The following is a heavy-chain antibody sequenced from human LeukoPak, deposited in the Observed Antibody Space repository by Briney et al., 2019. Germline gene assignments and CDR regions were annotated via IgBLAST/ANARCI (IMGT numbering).Heavy chain of an antibody. D-gene: IGHD2-2*02. J-gene: IGHJ4*02. Sequence: SETLSLTCTVSGYSISSGYYWGWIRQPPGKGLEWIGSIYHSGSTYYNPSLKSRVTISVDTSKNQFSLKLSSVTAADTAVYYCARDCSSTSCHTFGFDYWGQGTLVTVSS. CDR2: IYHSGST. CDR3: ARDCSSTSCHTFGFDY. V-gene: IGHV4-38-2*02. CDR1: GYSISSGYY.